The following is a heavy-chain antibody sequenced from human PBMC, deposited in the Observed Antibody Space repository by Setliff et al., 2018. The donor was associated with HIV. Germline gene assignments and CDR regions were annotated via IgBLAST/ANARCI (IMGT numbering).Heavy chain of an antibody. D-gene: IGHD3-10*01. V-gene: IGHV5-51*01. CDR3: ARLSGDTDYYYYYYMDV. CDR2: IYPGDSDT. CDR1: GYSFTSYW. Sequence: GESLKISCQGSGYSFTSYWIGWVRQMPGKGLEWVGIIYPGDSDTRYSPSFQGQVTISADKSISTAYLQWSSLKASDTAMYYCARLSGDTDYYYYYYMDVWGKGTTVTVSS. J-gene: IGHJ6*03.